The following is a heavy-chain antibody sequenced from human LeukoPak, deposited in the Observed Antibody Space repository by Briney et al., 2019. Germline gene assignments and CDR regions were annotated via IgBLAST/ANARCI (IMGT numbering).Heavy chain of an antibody. Sequence: QPGGSLRLSCAASGFSFSSYAINWVRQVPGKGLEWVSAISGSGGTTYYADSVKGRFTISRDNSKSTLYLQMNSLRAEDTAIYYCAIVATVTTYALADYWGQGTLVTVSS. D-gene: IGHD4-17*01. CDR3: AIVATVTTYALADY. CDR2: ISGSGGTT. J-gene: IGHJ4*02. V-gene: IGHV3-23*01. CDR1: GFSFSSYA.